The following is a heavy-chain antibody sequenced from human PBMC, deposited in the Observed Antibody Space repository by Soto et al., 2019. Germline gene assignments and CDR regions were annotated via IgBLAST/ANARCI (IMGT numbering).Heavy chain of an antibody. CDR1: GGSISSGGYS. Sequence: SETLSLTCAVSGGSISSGGYSWSWIRQPPGKGLEWIGYIYHSGSTYYNPSLKSRVTISVDRSKNQFSLKLSSVTAADTAVYYCARDSGGGWFDPWGQGTLVTVSS. D-gene: IGHD3-10*01. CDR3: ARDSGGGWFDP. J-gene: IGHJ5*02. V-gene: IGHV4-30-2*01. CDR2: IYHSGST.